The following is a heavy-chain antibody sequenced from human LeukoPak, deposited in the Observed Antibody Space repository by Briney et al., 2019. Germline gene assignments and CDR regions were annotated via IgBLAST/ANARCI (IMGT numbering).Heavy chain of an antibody. Sequence: SETLSLTCTVSGGSISSYYWSWIRQPPGKGLEWIGYIFYSGSTNYNPSLKSRVTISLDTSKNQFSLKLSSVTAADTAVYYCARGKEFRGRSLDTYYYGSGSYSPYYYYYMDVWGKGTTVTVSS. J-gene: IGHJ6*03. D-gene: IGHD3-10*01. CDR1: GGSISSYY. V-gene: IGHV4-59*12. CDR3: ARGKEFRGRSLDTYYYGSGSYSPYYYYYMDV. CDR2: IFYSGST.